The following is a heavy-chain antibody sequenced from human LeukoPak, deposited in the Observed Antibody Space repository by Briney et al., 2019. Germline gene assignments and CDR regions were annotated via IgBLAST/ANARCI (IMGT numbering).Heavy chain of an antibody. CDR3: ARGLAFRGAWNSALDF. CDR2: INHSGST. CDR1: GGSFSGYY. J-gene: IGHJ3*01. V-gene: IGHV4-34*01. Sequence: PSETLSLTCAVYGGSFSGYYWSWIRQPPGKGLEWIGEINHSGSTNYNPSLKSRVTVSVDTSKNQFSLTLSSVTAAATAVYYCARGLAFRGAWNSALDFWGQGTMVTVSS. D-gene: IGHD1/OR15-1a*01.